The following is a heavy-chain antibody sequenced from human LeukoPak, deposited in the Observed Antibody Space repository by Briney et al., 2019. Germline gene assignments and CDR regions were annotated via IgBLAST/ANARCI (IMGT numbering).Heavy chain of an antibody. CDR3: AKASRRHCPNTSCYTLDY. CDR1: GFTFSHAW. D-gene: IGHD2-2*02. V-gene: IGHV3-15*01. CDR2: IKNKPDGGTS. Sequence: GGSLRLSCAASGFTFSHAWMSWVRQAPGKGLELVARIKNKPDGGTSDYTAPVKGRFTISRDDSKSTLYLQMNSLKTEDTAVYYCAKASRRHCPNTSCYTLDYWGQGTLVTGSS. J-gene: IGHJ4*02.